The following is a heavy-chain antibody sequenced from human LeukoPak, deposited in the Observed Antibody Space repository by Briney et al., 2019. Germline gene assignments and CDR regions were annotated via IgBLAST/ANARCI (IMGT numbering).Heavy chain of an antibody. V-gene: IGHV1-69*04. CDR2: IIPILGIA. CDR1: GGTFSSYA. D-gene: IGHD3-16*02. J-gene: IGHJ4*02. CDR3: AREAIRLRLGELSLLGYFDY. Sequence: SVKVSCKASGGTFSSYAISWVRQAPGQGLEWMGRIIPILGIANYAQRFQGRVTITADKSTSTAYMELSSMRSEDTAVYYCAREAIRLRLGELSLLGYFDYWGQGTLVTVSS.